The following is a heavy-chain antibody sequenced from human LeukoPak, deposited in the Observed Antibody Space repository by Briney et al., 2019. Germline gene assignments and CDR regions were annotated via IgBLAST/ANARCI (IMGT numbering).Heavy chain of an antibody. J-gene: IGHJ4*02. CDR2: INHSGST. CDR1: GGSFSGYY. D-gene: IGHD1/OR15-1a*01. CDR3: AKRTGQGLYYFDY. Sequence: PSETLSLTCAVYGGSFSGYYWSWIRQPPGKGLEWIGEINHSGSTNYNPSLKSRVTISVDTSKNQFSLKLTSVTAADTAVYYCAKRTGQGLYYFDYWGQGTLVTVSS. V-gene: IGHV4-34*01.